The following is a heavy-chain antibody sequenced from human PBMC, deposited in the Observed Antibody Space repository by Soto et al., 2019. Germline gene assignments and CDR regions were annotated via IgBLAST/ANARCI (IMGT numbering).Heavy chain of an antibody. CDR1: GFTFSSYG. Sequence: QVQLVESGGGVVQPGRSLRLSCTASGFTFSSYGMHWVRQAPGKGLEWVAVISYDGSNKYYADSVKGRFTNSRDNSKNTLYLQMNSLRAEDTAVYYCAKLIYYYDSSGYFNDAFDIWGQGTMVTVSS. J-gene: IGHJ3*02. CDR2: ISYDGSNK. V-gene: IGHV3-30*18. CDR3: AKLIYYYDSSGYFNDAFDI. D-gene: IGHD3-22*01.